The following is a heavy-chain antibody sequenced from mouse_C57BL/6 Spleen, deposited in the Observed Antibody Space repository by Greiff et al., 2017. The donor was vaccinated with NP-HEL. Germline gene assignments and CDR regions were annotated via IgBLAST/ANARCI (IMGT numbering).Heavy chain of an antibody. CDR1: GYTFTDYY. CDR3: ARSSTVVATRGYYFDY. Sequence: VQLQQSGPELVKPGASVKISCKASGYTFTDYYMNWVKQSHGKSLEWIGDINPNNGGTSYNQKFKGKATLTVDKSSSTAYMERRSLTSEDSAVYYCARSSTVVATRGYYFDYWGQGTTLTVSS. D-gene: IGHD1-1*01. V-gene: IGHV1-26*01. J-gene: IGHJ2*01. CDR2: INPNNGGT.